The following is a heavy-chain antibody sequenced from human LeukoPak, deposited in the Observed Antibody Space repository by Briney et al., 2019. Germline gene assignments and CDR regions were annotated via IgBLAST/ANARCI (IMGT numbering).Heavy chain of an antibody. D-gene: IGHD6-19*01. Sequence: GGSLRLSCAASGFSFSTYAMHWVRQAPGKGLEWVAVISYDGSNKYYADSVKGRFTISRDNSKNTLYLQMNSLRAEDTAVYYCAKDWGSSGSYYYYYGMDVWGQGTTVTVSS. V-gene: IGHV3-30*18. CDR3: AKDWGSSGSYYYYYGMDV. J-gene: IGHJ6*02. CDR2: ISYDGSNK. CDR1: GFSFSTYA.